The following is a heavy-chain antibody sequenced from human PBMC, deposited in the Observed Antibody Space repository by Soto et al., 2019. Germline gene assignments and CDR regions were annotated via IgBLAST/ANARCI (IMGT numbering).Heavy chain of an antibody. V-gene: IGHV3-30-3*01. D-gene: IGHD6-13*01. CDR1: GFTFSSYA. J-gene: IGHJ5*02. Sequence: QVQLVESGGGVVQPGRSLRLSCTASGFTFSSYAMHWVRQAPGKGLEWVAVISYDGSNKYYADSVKGRFTISRDNSKNTLYVQMNSLRAEDTAVYYCAREEGGLAAAGTGWFDPWGQGTLVTVSS. CDR2: ISYDGSNK. CDR3: AREEGGLAAAGTGWFDP.